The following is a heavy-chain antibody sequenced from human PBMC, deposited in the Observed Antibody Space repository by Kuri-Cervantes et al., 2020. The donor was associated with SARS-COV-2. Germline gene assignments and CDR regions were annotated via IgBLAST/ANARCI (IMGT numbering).Heavy chain of an antibody. CDR3: AKDISSGYYFDAFDI. CDR2: ISGSGGST. CDR1: GFTFSSYA. J-gene: IGHJ3*02. V-gene: IGHV3-23*01. D-gene: IGHD3-22*01. Sequence: GSLKISCAASGFTFSSYAMSWVRQAPGKGLEWVSAISGSGGSTYYADSVKGRFTISRDNSKNTLYLQMNSLRAEDTAVYYCAKDISSGYYFDAFDIWGQGTMVTVSS.